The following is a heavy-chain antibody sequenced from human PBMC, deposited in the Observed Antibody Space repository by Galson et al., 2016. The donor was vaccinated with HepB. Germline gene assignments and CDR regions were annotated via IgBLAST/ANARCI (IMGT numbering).Heavy chain of an antibody. Sequence: SLRLSCAVSGFTFSTYAMHWVRQAPGKGLEWVSAISESGGHTYYAESMKGRLTISRDNSKNTVYLELRSLRDEDTAVYFCVREVFEGFDPWGQGTLVTVSA. CDR3: VREVFEGFDP. CDR2: ISESGGHT. V-gene: IGHV3-23*01. D-gene: IGHD3-3*01. CDR1: GFTFSTYA. J-gene: IGHJ5*02.